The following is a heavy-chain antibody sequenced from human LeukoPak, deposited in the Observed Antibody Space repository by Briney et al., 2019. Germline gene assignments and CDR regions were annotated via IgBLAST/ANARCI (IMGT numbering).Heavy chain of an antibody. Sequence: PGGSLRLSCAASGFTFSSYGMSWVRQAPGKGLEWVSAISGSGGSTYYADSVKGRFTISRDNSKNTLYLQMNSLRAEDTAVYYCAKKDLEWPLAIEYWGQGTLVTVSS. V-gene: IGHV3-23*01. CDR3: AKKDLEWPLAIEY. J-gene: IGHJ4*02. D-gene: IGHD3-3*01. CDR1: GFTFSSYG. CDR2: ISGSGGST.